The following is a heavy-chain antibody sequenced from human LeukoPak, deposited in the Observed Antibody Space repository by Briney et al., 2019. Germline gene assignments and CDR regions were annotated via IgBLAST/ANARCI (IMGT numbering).Heavy chain of an antibody. J-gene: IGHJ6*02. CDR3: ARAMIVVPDDYGVDV. Sequence: GGSLRLSCAASGFTFSSYSMNWVRQAPGKGLEWVSSISSSSSYIYYADSVKGRFTISRDNAKNSLYLQMNSLRAEDTAVYYCARAMIVVPDDYGVDVWGQGTTVTVSS. D-gene: IGHD3-22*01. V-gene: IGHV3-21*01. CDR1: GFTFSSYS. CDR2: ISSSSSYI.